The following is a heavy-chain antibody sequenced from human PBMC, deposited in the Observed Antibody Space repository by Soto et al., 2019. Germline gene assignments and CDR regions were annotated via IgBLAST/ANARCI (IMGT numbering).Heavy chain of an antibody. V-gene: IGHV4-34*01. D-gene: IGHD4-17*01. CDR1: GGSFSGYY. CDR2: INHSGST. Sequence: QVQLQQWGAGLLKPSETLSLTCAVYGGSFSGYYWSWIRQPPGKGLEWIGEINHSGSTNYNPSLKSRVTISVDTSKNQFSLKLSSVTAADTAVYYCARDPTRATVTTTLRPLDYWGQGTLVTVSS. J-gene: IGHJ4*02. CDR3: ARDPTRATVTTTLRPLDY.